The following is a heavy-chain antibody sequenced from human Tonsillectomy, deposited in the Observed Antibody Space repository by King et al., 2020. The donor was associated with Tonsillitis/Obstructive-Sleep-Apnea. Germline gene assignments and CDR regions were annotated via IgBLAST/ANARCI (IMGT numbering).Heavy chain of an antibody. V-gene: IGHV5-51*03. CDR2: IYPGDSDA. J-gene: IGHJ4*02. D-gene: IGHD1-7*01. Sequence: QLAQSGAEVKKPGESLKISCQGSGYNFTNSWIGWVRQMPGKGLEWMGIIYPGDSDARYGPSFQGQVTLSADKSISTAYLQWSSLKASDTAMYYCARPSRNYNFDYWGQGTLVTVSS. CDR3: ARPSRNYNFDY. CDR1: GYNFTNSW.